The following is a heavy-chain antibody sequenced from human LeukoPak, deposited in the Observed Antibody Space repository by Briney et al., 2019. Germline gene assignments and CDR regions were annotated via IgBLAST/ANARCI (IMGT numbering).Heavy chain of an antibody. CDR1: GGSISSYY. J-gene: IGHJ6*03. V-gene: IGHV4-59*01. D-gene: IGHD3-22*01. CDR3: ATGLSLHYDSSGHPKPYYYMDV. Sequence: SETLFLTCTVSGGSISSYYWSWIRQPPGKGLEWIGYIYYSGSTNYNPSLKSRVTISVDTSKNQFSLKLSSVTAADTAVYYCATGLSLHYDSSGHPKPYYYMDVWGKGTTVTVSS. CDR2: IYYSGST.